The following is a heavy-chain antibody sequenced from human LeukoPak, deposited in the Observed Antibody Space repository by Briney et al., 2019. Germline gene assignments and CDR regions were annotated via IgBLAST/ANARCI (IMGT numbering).Heavy chain of an antibody. J-gene: IGHJ4*02. D-gene: IGHD2-21*01. CDR1: GFTFSNYW. Sequence: GGSLRLSCAASGFTFSNYWMHWVRQAPGKGLVWVSRINSDGSSTSYADSVKGRFTISRDNAKNTLYLQMNRLRVEDTAVYFCLRDIPTSAWYVDYWGQGTLVTVSS. CDR2: INSDGSST. CDR3: LRDIPTSAWYVDY. V-gene: IGHV3-74*01.